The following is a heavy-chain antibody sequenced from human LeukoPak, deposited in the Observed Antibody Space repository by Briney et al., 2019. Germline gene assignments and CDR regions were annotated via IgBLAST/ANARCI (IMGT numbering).Heavy chain of an antibody. CDR1: GYTLTELS. CDR3: ASRTAAAGTGNWFDP. Sequence: SVKVSCKVSGYTLTELSMHWVRQAPGKGLEWMGGIIPIFGTANYAQKFQGRVTITADESTSTAYMELSSLRSEDTAVYYCASRTAAAGTGNWFDPWGQGTLVTVSS. CDR2: IIPIFGTA. D-gene: IGHD6-13*01. J-gene: IGHJ5*02. V-gene: IGHV1-69*13.